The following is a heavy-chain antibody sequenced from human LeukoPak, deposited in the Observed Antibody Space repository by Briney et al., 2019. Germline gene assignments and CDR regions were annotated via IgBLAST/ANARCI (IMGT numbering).Heavy chain of an antibody. CDR3: ARGYFY. V-gene: IGHV4-59*01. CDR1: GGSISNYY. CDR2: IYNSVRT. D-gene: IGHD1-1*01. J-gene: IGHJ4*02. Sequence: SETLSLTCSVSGGSISNYYWSGIRQPPGKGLEWIGYIYNSVRTNYNPSLRSRVTISADTSKNQFYLKLTSVTAADTAVYYCARGYFYWGQGTLVTVSS.